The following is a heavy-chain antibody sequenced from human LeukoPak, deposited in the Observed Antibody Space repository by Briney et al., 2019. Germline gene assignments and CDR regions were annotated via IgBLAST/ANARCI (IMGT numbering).Heavy chain of an antibody. CDR2: IRYDGSNK. V-gene: IGHV3-30*02. J-gene: IGHJ4*02. CDR1: GFTFSSYG. Sequence: PGGSPRLSCAASGFTFSSYGMHWVRQAPGKGLEWVAFIRYDGSNKYYADSVKGRFTISRDNSKNTLYLQMNSLRAEDTAVYYCAKDRQKLRIAAAGPCLDYWGQGTLVTVSS. D-gene: IGHD6-13*01. CDR3: AKDRQKLRIAAAGPCLDY.